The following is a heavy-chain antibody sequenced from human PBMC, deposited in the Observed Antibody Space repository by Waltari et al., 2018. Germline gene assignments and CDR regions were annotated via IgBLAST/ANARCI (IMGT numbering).Heavy chain of an antibody. V-gene: IGHV4-59*08. J-gene: IGHJ4*02. CDR2: IYYSGST. CDR1: GGSISSSY. Sequence: QVQLQESGPGLVKPSETLSLTCTVSGGSISSSYWSWIRQPPGKGLEWIGYIYYSGSTNYNPSLKSRVTISVDTSKNQFSLKLSSVTAADTAVYYCVGLEYQLLNFDCWGQGTLVTVSS. CDR3: VGLEYQLLNFDC. D-gene: IGHD2-2*01.